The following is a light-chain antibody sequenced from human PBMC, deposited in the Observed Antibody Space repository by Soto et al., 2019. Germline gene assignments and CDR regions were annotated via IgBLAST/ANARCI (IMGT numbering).Light chain of an antibody. J-gene: IGKJ1*01. CDR3: HQCGSSYLHTWT. CDR2: AAS. V-gene: IGKV3-20*01. CDR1: QSVSSSS. Sequence: EIVLTQSPGTLSLSPGERVTLSCRASQSVSSSSLAWYQQRPGQAPRLLIYAASNRATGIPDRFSGSGSGTDFTLTISRLEPEDFAVYYCHQCGSSYLHTWTFGQGTKVELK.